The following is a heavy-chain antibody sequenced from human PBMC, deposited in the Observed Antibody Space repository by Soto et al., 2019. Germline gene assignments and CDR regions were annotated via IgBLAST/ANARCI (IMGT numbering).Heavy chain of an antibody. CDR2: IWFDGNKQ. CDR3: ARGLQSLFDY. Sequence: PGGSLRLSCAASGFTFGNYGMHWVRQAPGKGLEWVAVIWFDGNKQHYADSVKGRFTISRDNSKNTLYVQMTSLRAVDTAVYYCARGLQSLFDYWGQGTLVTVSS. CDR1: GFTFGNYG. J-gene: IGHJ4*02. V-gene: IGHV3-33*01.